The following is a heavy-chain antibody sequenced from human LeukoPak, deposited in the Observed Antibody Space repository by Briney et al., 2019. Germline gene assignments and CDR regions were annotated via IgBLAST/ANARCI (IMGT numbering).Heavy chain of an antibody. Sequence: GGSLRLSCAASGFTFSSYSMNWVRQAPGKGLEWVANIKQDGSEKYYVDSVKGRFTISRDNAKNSLYLQMNSLRAEDTAVYYCAREIRDAFDIWGQGTMVTVSS. J-gene: IGHJ3*02. CDR1: GFTFSSYS. V-gene: IGHV3-7*01. CDR2: IKQDGSEK. CDR3: AREIRDAFDI.